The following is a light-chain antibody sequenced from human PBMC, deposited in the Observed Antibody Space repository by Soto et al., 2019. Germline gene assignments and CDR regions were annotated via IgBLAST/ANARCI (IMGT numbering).Light chain of an antibody. CDR3: QTWGTGIHVV. Sequence: QLVLTQSPSASASLGASVTLTCTLSSGHSSYAIAWHQQQPEKGPRYLMKLDSDGSHTKGDAIPDRFSGSSSGAERYLTIASLQSEDEDDYYCQTWGTGIHVVFGGGTKVTVL. J-gene: IGLJ2*01. V-gene: IGLV4-69*01. CDR1: SGHSSYA. CDR2: LDSDGSH.